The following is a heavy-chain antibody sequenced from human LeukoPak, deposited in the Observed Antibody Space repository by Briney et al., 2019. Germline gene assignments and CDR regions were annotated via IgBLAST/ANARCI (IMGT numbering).Heavy chain of an antibody. V-gene: IGHV1-46*01. D-gene: IGHD6-19*01. CDR1: GYSFSNYY. Sequence: ASVKVSCKASGYSFSNYYMHWVRQAPGQGLEWMGMINPSGGSTTYAQKFQGRVTMTRDTSTSTAYMELRSLRSDDTAVYYCARDLKRGYSSGRYSWGTGSSNDYWGQGTLVTVSS. J-gene: IGHJ4*02. CDR3: ARDLKRGYSSGRYSWGTGSSNDY. CDR2: INPSGGST.